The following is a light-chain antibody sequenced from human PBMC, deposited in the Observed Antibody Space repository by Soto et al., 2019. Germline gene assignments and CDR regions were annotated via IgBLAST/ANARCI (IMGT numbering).Light chain of an antibody. CDR1: RSDVGSYNL. Sequence: QSALTQTASVSGSPGQSITLSCTGTRSDVGSYNLVSWYQRHPGKAPKLMIYEVTKRPSGVSLRFSGSKSGNTASLTISGLQAEDEAHYYCSSYAGSTSVVVFGGGTKLTVL. CDR2: EVT. CDR3: SSYAGSTSVVV. J-gene: IGLJ2*01. V-gene: IGLV2-23*02.